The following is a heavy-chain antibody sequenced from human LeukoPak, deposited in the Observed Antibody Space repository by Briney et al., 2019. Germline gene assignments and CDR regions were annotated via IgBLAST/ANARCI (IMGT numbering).Heavy chain of an antibody. J-gene: IGHJ4*02. D-gene: IGHD5-12*01. CDR1: GVSIDNSYGYF. V-gene: IGHV4-39*01. Sequence: SETLSLTCTVSGVSIDNSYGYFWVWLRQPPGKGPEWIGSISFVGQTFYNSSLESRATLSVDNSRNQFSLRLRSVTAADTAVFYCARLVYSDPNYFDYWGQGSLVTVSS. CDR3: ARLVYSDPNYFDY. CDR2: ISFVGQT.